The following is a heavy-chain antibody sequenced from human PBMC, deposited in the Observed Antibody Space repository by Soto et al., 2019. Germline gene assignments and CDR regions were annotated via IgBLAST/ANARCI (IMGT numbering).Heavy chain of an antibody. CDR2: IYTSGST. Sequence: SETLSLTCTVSGGSISSYYWSWIRQPAGKGLEWIGRIYTSGSTNYNPSLKSRVTMSVDTSKNQFSLKLSSVTAADTAVYYCARDHGYCSSTSCYNGVWFDPWGQGALVTVSS. CDR3: ARDHGYCSSTSCYNGVWFDP. V-gene: IGHV4-4*07. CDR1: GGSISSYY. J-gene: IGHJ5*02. D-gene: IGHD2-2*02.